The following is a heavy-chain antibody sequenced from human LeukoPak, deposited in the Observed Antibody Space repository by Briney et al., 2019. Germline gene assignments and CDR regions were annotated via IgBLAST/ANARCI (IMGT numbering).Heavy chain of an antibody. CDR1: GFTFSSYS. D-gene: IGHD1-26*01. CDR2: ISGSGGST. Sequence: GGSLRLSCAASGFTFSSYSMSWVRQAPGKGLEWVSAISGSGGSTYYADSVKGRFTISRDNSKNTLYLQMNSLRAEDTAVYYCALLGRELTLDYWGQGTLVTVSS. V-gene: IGHV3-23*01. J-gene: IGHJ4*02. CDR3: ALLGRELTLDY.